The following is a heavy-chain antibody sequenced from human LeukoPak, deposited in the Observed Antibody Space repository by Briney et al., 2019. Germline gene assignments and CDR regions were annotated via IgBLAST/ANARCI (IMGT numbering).Heavy chain of an antibody. CDR1: GDSIRNDYW. CDR3: ARKQHLEPSSYYYYYMDV. Sequence: SGTLSLTCVVSGDSIRNDYWWNWVRPPPGKGLEWIGEIYHSGSTNYNPSLKSRVIISVDKSKNQFSLKLTSVTAADTAMYYCARKQHLEPSSYYYYYMDVWGKGTTVTVS. V-gene: IGHV4-4*02. CDR2: IYHSGST. J-gene: IGHJ6*03. D-gene: IGHD6-13*01.